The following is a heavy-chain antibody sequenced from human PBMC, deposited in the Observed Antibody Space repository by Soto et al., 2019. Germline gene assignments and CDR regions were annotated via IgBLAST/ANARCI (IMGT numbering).Heavy chain of an antibody. D-gene: IGHD3-22*01. CDR1: GFTFSTYG. CDR2: ISYDGSNK. J-gene: IGHJ6*02. Sequence: QVQLVESGGGVVQPGRSLRLSCAASGFTFSTYGIHWVRQAPGKGLEWVAVISYDGSNKYYADSVKGRFTISRDNSKNTLYLQMHSLRAEDTAVYYCAGGGDSSGYYYGMDVWGQGTTVTVSS. CDR3: AGGGDSSGYYYGMDV. V-gene: IGHV3-30-3*01.